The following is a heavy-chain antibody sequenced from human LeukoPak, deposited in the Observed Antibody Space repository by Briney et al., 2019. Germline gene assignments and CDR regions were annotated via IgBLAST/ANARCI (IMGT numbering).Heavy chain of an antibody. CDR1: GGSFSGYY. CDR3: ASLYDNSGYCPN. V-gene: IGHV4-34*01. J-gene: IGHJ4*02. CDR2: INHSGST. Sequence: TSETLSLTCAVYGGSFSGYYWSWIRQPPGKGLEWIGEINHSGSTNYNPSLKSRVTISVDTSKNQFSLKLSSVTAADTAVYYCASLYDNSGYCPNWGQGTLVTVSS. D-gene: IGHD3-22*01.